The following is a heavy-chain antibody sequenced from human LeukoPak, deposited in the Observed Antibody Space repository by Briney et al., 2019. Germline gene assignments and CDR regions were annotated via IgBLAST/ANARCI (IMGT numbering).Heavy chain of an antibody. V-gene: IGHV3-21*01. D-gene: IGHD2-2*01. CDR3: ARVLGTSPFNYYYMDV. CDR2: ISSSSSYI. CDR1: GFTFSSYS. Sequence: GGSLRLSCAASGFTFSSYSMNWVRQAPGKGLEWVSSISSSSSYIYYADSVKGRFTISRDNAKNSLYLQMNSLRAEDTAVHYCARVLGTSPFNYYYMDVWGKGTTVTVSS. J-gene: IGHJ6*03.